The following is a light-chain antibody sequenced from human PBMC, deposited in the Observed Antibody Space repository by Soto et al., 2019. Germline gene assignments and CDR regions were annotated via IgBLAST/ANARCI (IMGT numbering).Light chain of an antibody. CDR2: DVN. V-gene: IGLV2-11*01. CDR3: CSFAGSYTSYV. CDR1: SSGVGVSNY. Sequence: QSVLAQPRSVSGSPGQSVTISCTGASSGVGVSNYVSWYRQHPGKAPKLLIFDVNQRPSGVPDRFSGSKSGNAASLTISGLQADDEADYYCCSFAGSYTSYVFGTGTKVTVL. J-gene: IGLJ1*01.